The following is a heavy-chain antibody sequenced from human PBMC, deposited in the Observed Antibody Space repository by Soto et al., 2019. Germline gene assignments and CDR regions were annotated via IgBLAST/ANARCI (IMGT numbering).Heavy chain of an antibody. Sequence: SGPTLVNPTETLTLTCTISGFSLSNGRMGVSWIRQPPGRAMEWLAHFFSDVERSYSTSMQSRLTMSQDTSGTQVVLTLTNMDPQDTGTYFCARMPADPDSHYYAMDVWGPGTPVTVSS. J-gene: IGHJ6*02. D-gene: IGHD2-15*01. CDR2: FFSDVER. CDR3: ARMPADPDSHYYAMDV. V-gene: IGHV2-26*03. CDR1: GFSLSNGRMG.